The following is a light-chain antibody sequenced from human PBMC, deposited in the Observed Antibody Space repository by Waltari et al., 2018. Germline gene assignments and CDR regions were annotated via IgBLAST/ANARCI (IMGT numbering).Light chain of an antibody. V-gene: IGLV2-14*04. CDR3: SSYTSSSTWV. Sequence: ISCTGTSSDVGGYNYVSWYQQHPGKAPKVMIYDVSKRPSGVSNRFSGSKSGNTASLTISGLQAEDEADYYCSSYTSSSTWVFGGGTKLTVL. CDR1: SSDVGGYNY. J-gene: IGLJ3*02. CDR2: DVS.